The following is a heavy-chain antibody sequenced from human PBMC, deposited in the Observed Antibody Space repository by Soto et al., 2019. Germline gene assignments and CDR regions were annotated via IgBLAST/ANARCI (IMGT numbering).Heavy chain of an antibody. CDR3: ARFSPKAAAAPFDY. V-gene: IGHV1-8*01. CDR1: GYTFTSYD. CDR2: MNPNSGNT. Sequence: QVQLVQSGAEVKKPGASVKVSCKASGYTFTSYDINWVRQATGQGLEWMGWMNPNSGNTGYAQKFQGRVTMTRNTSISTAYMELSSLRSEDTAVYYCARFSPKAAAAPFDYWGQGTLVTVSS. J-gene: IGHJ4*02. D-gene: IGHD6-13*01.